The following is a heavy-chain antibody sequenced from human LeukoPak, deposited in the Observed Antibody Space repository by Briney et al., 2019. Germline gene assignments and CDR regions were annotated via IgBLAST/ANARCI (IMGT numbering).Heavy chain of an antibody. Sequence: PSETLSLTCAVYGGSFSGYYWSWIRQPPGKGLEWIGEINHSGSTNYNPSLKSRVTISVDTSKNQFSLKLSSVTAADTAVYYCARGLDLYSSGYFSGNWFDPWGQGTLVTVSS. CDR1: GGSFSGYY. D-gene: IGHD3-22*01. CDR2: INHSGST. J-gene: IGHJ5*02. CDR3: ARGLDLYSSGYFSGNWFDP. V-gene: IGHV4-34*01.